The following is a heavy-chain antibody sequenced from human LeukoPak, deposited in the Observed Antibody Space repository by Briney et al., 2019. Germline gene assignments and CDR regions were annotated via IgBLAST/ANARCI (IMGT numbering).Heavy chain of an antibody. CDR2: ITMNSVR. V-gene: IGHV3-48*02. CDR3: TRGRYQFLGPNDY. CDR1: GFSPSDYG. Sequence: GGSLRLSCSASGFSPSDYGMSWVRQAPGKGLEWVSYITMNSVRSYADSVKGRFTISRDNDKNSVYLQMNSLRDEDTAVYYCTRGRYQFLGPNDYWGQGSLVTVSS. D-gene: IGHD2-2*01. J-gene: IGHJ4*02.